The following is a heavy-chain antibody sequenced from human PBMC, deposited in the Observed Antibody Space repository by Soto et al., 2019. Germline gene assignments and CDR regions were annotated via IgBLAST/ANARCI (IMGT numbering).Heavy chain of an antibody. D-gene: IGHD6-13*01. CDR1: GGSVSSGSYY. V-gene: IGHV4-61*01. Sequence: SETLSLTCTVSGGSVSSGSYYWSWIRQPPRKGLEWIGYIYYSGSTNYNPSLKSRVTISVDTSKNQFSLKLSSVTAADTAVYYCAREEYSSSWYSAFDIWGQGTMVT. CDR3: AREEYSSSWYSAFDI. J-gene: IGHJ3*02. CDR2: IYYSGST.